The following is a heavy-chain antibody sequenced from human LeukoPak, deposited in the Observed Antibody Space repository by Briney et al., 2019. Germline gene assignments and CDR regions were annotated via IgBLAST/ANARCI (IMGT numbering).Heavy chain of an antibody. V-gene: IGHV1-24*01. D-gene: IGHD3-10*01. Sequence: ASVKVSCKVSGYTLTELSMHWVRQAPGKGLEWMGGFDPEDGETIYAQKFQGRVTMTEDTSTDTAYMELSSLRSEDTAVYHCATSIKERYYYGSGRLRPRTMDVWGKGTTVTVSS. J-gene: IGHJ6*04. CDR3: ATSIKERYYYGSGRLRPRTMDV. CDR2: FDPEDGET. CDR1: GYTLTELS.